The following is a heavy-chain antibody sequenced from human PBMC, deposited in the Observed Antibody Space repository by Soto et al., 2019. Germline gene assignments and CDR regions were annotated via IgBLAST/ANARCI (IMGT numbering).Heavy chain of an antibody. CDR1: EFTFANAW. D-gene: IGHD4-17*01. CDR2: IKSKADGGTT. Sequence: GGSLRLSCAASEFTFANAWIGWVRQAPGKGLEWVGRIKSKADGGTTDYAAPVKGRFTISRDESQNTLYLQMNSLKTEDTAVYYCTSLYYGHWGQGTLVTVSS. CDR3: TSLYYGH. V-gene: IGHV3-15*01. J-gene: IGHJ4*02.